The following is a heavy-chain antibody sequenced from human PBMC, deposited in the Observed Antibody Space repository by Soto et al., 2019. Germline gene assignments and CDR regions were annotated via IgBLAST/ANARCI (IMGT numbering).Heavy chain of an antibody. V-gene: IGHV3-11*01. CDR2: ISSSGSTI. CDR1: GFTFSDYY. CDR3: ASLYGSGSYFGYYYGMDV. J-gene: IGHJ6*02. D-gene: IGHD3-10*01. Sequence: QVQLVESGGGLVKPGGSLRLSCAASGFTFSDYYMSWIRQAPGKGLEWGSYISSSGSTIYYAASVKGRFTISRDNAKNSLYLQMTTLRAEDTAVYSCASLYGSGSYFGYYYGMDVWGQGTTVTVSS.